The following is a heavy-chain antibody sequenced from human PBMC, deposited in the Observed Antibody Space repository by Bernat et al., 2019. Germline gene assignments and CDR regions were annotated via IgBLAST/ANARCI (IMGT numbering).Heavy chain of an antibody. V-gene: IGHV3-7*03. CDR2: IKQDGSEK. J-gene: IGHJ4*02. D-gene: IGHD6-19*01. Sequence: EVQLVESGGGLVQPGGSLRLSCAASGFTFSSYWMSWVRQAPGKGREWVANIKQDGSEKCYVDSGKGRYTISRDNAKNSRKLQMNSLRAEDTAVYYCERLLYSSGWYALGENYFDYWGQGTLVTVSS. CDR3: ERLLYSSGWYALGENYFDY. CDR1: GFTFSSYW.